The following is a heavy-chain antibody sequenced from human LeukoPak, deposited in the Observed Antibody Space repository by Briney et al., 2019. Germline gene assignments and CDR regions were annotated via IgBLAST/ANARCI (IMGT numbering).Heavy chain of an antibody. V-gene: IGHV3-48*03. Sequence: GGSLRLSCAASGFTFSSYEMNWVRQAPGKGLEWVSYISSSGSTIYYADSVKGRFTISRDNSKNTLYLQMNSLRAEDTAVYYCAKDPSGWLGGGGFFDYWGQGTLVTVSS. J-gene: IGHJ4*02. D-gene: IGHD6-19*01. CDR3: AKDPSGWLGGGGFFDY. CDR1: GFTFSSYE. CDR2: ISSSGSTI.